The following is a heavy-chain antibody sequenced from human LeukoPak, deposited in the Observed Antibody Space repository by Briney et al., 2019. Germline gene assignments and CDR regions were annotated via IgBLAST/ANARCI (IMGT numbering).Heavy chain of an antibody. Sequence: SETLSLTCTVSGGSISSYCWSWIRQPAGKGLEWIGRIYTSGSTNYNPSLKSRVTMSVDTSKNQFSLKLSSVTAADTAVYYCARVTSGWPDNWFDPWGQGTLVTVSS. CDR2: IYTSGST. CDR1: GGSISSYC. D-gene: IGHD6-19*01. V-gene: IGHV4-4*07. J-gene: IGHJ5*02. CDR3: ARVTSGWPDNWFDP.